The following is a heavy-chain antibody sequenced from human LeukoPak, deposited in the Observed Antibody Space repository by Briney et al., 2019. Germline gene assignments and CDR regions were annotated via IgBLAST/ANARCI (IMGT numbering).Heavy chain of an antibody. Sequence: GGSLRLSCAASGFTFNNHAMSWVRQAPGMGLEWVSTISGSGVTTYYADSVRGRFTISRDDSKTTLYMQLNSLRPEDMAIYYCAKSPGQIQLDYFDYWGQGTLVTVSS. J-gene: IGHJ4*02. CDR2: ISGSGVTT. V-gene: IGHV3-23*01. CDR3: AKSPGQIQLDYFDY. CDR1: GFTFNNHA. D-gene: IGHD1-1*01.